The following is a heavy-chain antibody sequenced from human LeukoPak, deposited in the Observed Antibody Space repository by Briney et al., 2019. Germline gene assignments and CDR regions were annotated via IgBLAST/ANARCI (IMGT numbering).Heavy chain of an antibody. V-gene: IGHV3-48*01. CDR2: ITLSSSTT. D-gene: IGHD1-26*01. CDR3: AKNSVGGSYYPIDY. J-gene: IGHJ4*02. Sequence: PGGSLRLSCAASGFNFNNYNMNWVRQAPGKGLEWVSYITLSSSTTYYADSVKGRFTISRDSSKNTLYLQMNSPRAEDTALYYCAKNSVGGSYYPIDYWGQGTLVTVSS. CDR1: GFNFNNYN.